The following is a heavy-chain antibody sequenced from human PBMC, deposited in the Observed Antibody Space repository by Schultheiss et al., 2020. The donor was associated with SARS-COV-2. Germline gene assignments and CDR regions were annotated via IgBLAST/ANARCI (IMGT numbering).Heavy chain of an antibody. V-gene: IGHV4-34*01. CDR2: INHSGST. CDR1: GGSFSGYY. CDR3: ASGPYYDFWSGYYSPYYYYGMDV. Sequence: SETLSLTCAVYGGSFSGYYWSWIRQPPGKGLEWIGEINHSGSTNYNPSLKSRVTISVDTSKNQFSLKLSSVTAADTAVYYCASGPYYDFWSGYYSPYYYYGMDVWGQGTTVTVSS. J-gene: IGHJ6*02. D-gene: IGHD3-3*01.